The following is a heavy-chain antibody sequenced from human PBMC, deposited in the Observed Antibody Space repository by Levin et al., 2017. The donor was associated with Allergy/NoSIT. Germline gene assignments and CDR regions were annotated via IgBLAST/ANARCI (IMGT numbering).Heavy chain of an antibody. CDR3: ARLDLVGTTSFDY. D-gene: IGHD1-26*01. CDR2: IYHSGTT. J-gene: IGHJ4*02. V-gene: IGHV4-59*08. Sequence: PSETLSLTCTVSGGSISSYYWSWIRQPPGRGLEWIGYIYHSGTTNYTPPLKSRFTISVDTSKNQFSLKLSSVTAADTAVYYCARLDLVGTTSFDYWGQGSLVTVSS. CDR1: GGSISSYY.